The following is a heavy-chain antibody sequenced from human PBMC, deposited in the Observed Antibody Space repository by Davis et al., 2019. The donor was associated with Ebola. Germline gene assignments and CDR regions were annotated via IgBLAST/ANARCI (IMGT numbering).Heavy chain of an antibody. CDR3: ARIDYFDY. D-gene: IGHD2/OR15-2a*01. J-gene: IGHJ4*02. Sequence: SLKISCAASGFTFSSYSMNWVRQAPGKGLEWVSGISWNSGSIGYADSVKGRFTISRDNAKNSLYLQMNSLRAEDTALYYCARIDYFDYWGQGTLVTVSS. CDR2: ISWNSGSI. V-gene: IGHV3-9*01. CDR1: GFTFSSYS.